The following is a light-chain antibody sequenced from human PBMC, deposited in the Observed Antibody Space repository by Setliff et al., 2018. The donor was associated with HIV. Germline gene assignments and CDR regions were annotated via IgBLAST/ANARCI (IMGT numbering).Light chain of an antibody. CDR2: HAS. J-gene: IGKJ2*01. CDR1: QSVSTN. V-gene: IGKV3-15*01. CDR3: QQYDSWPPSYT. Sequence: EIVMTQSPVTLSVSPGERATLSCRASQSVSTNLAWYQQKHGQAPRLLIYHASTRATGIPARFSGSGSGTEFTLTINSLQSEDFAVYFCQQYDSWPPSYTFGQGTKVDIK.